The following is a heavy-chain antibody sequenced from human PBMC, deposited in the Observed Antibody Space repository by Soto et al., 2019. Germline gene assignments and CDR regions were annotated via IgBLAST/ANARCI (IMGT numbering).Heavy chain of an antibody. CDR2: VYYTGST. D-gene: IGHD6-19*01. CDR1: GGSISGSY. J-gene: IGHJ4*02. CDR3: ARSVAVPGAHIDY. Sequence: SETLSLTCSVSGGSISGSYWSRIRQSPGKGLEWLGYVYYTGSTDYSPSLRSRVSISVDTSKNEFSLRLSSVTAADTAVYFCARSVAVPGAHIDYWGQGTQVTVSS. V-gene: IGHV4-59*01.